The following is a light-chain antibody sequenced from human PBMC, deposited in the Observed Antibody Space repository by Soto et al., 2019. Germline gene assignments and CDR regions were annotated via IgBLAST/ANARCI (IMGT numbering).Light chain of an antibody. CDR3: QKYHRWPA. CDR2: GAA. CDR1: QSVFSS. J-gene: IGKJ4*02. V-gene: IGKV3-15*01. Sequence: EIVMTQSPATLSVSLGERVTLSCRASQSVFSSLAWYQQKPGQAPRLLIYGAATRPIGIPARFSGSGSGTEFTLTSSSLQSEDFAFYYCQKYHRWPAFGRGTRVEI.